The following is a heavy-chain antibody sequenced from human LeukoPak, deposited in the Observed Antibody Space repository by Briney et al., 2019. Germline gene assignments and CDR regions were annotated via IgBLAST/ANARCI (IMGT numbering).Heavy chain of an antibody. D-gene: IGHD3-22*01. CDR2: VKQDVNEK. V-gene: IGHV3-7*01. CDR1: GFTFSRHW. J-gene: IGHJ1*01. Sequence: GGSLRLSCAASGFTFSRHWMTWVRQAPGKGPEWVASVKQDVNEKYYVDSVKGRFTISRDNAKNSLFLQMNSLRAEDTAVYYCATYSSLNRREFQFWGQGTLLTVSS. CDR3: ATYSSLNRREFQF.